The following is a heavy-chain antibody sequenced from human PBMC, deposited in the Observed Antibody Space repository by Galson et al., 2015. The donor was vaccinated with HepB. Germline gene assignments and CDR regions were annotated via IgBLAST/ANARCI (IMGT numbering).Heavy chain of an antibody. D-gene: IGHD5-24*01. CDR3: ARRDAYHREDYFDY. CDR2: ISAYNGNT. Sequence: SVKVSCKASGYTFTSYGISWVRQAPGQGLEWMGRISAYNGNTNYAQKLQGRVTMTTDTSTSTAYMELRSLRSDDTAVYYCARRDAYHREDYFDYWGQGTLVTVSS. V-gene: IGHV1-18*01. CDR1: GYTFTSYG. J-gene: IGHJ4*02.